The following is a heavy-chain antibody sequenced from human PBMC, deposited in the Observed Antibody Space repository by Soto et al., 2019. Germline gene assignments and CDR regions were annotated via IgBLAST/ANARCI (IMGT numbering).Heavy chain of an antibody. CDR3: PRDGEGIEGLVG. J-gene: IGHJ4*02. V-gene: IGHV3-21*01. Sequence: GGSLRLSCAASGFTFSIYSMNWVRQAPGKGPEWVSSISSSSSYIYYADSVKGRFTISRDNAKNSLYLQMNSLRADDTAVYFGPRDGEGIEGLVGWGKGTLVTV. CDR1: GFTFSIYS. CDR2: ISSSSSYI. D-gene: IGHD3-10*01.